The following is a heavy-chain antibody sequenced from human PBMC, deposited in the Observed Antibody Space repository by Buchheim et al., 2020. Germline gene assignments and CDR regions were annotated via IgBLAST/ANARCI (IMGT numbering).Heavy chain of an antibody. CDR2: INEDGTEK. V-gene: IGHV3-7*01. J-gene: IGHJ4*02. CDR3: GAPDGY. CDR1: GFTFSSYG. Sequence: VQLVESGGGVVQPGRSLRLSCAASGFTFSSYGMHWVRQAPGKGLEWVASINEDGTEKYYVDSVKGRFTISRDNAWNSLFLQMNSLRGEDTAVYYCGAPDGYWDQGTL.